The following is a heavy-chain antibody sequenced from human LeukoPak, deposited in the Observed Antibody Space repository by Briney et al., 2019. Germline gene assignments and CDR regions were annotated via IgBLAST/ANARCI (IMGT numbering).Heavy chain of an antibody. CDR2: IIPIFGTA. Sequence: SVKVSCKASGGTFSSYAISWVRQAPGQGLEWMGGIIPIFGTANYAQKLQGRVTMTTDTSTSTAYMELRSLRSDDTAVYYCARDLSTTYYDFWSGSKAVDYWGQGTLVTVSS. D-gene: IGHD3-3*01. CDR1: GGTFSSYA. CDR3: ARDLSTTYYDFWSGSKAVDY. J-gene: IGHJ4*02. V-gene: IGHV1-69*05.